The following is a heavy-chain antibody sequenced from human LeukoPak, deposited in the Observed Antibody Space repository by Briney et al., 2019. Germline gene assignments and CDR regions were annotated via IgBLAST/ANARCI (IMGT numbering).Heavy chain of an antibody. CDR3: ARDNSPGFWSGYNYNWFDP. CDR2: IYYSGST. Sequence: KTSQTLSLTCTVSGGSISSGDYYWSWIRQPPGKGLEWIGYIYYSGSTYYNPSLKSRVTISVDTSKNQFSLKLSSVTAADTAVYYCARDNSPGFWSGYNYNWFDPWGQGTLVTVSS. CDR1: GGSISSGDYY. J-gene: IGHJ5*02. V-gene: IGHV4-30-4*08. D-gene: IGHD3-3*01.